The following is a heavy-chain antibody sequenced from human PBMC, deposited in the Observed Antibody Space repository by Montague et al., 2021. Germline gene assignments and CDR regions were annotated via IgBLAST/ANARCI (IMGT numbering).Heavy chain of an antibody. Sequence: SETLSLTCAVSGGSFSVYSWTWIRQSPGNRLEWIGEVNERGSSNFNPSLKSRLTISVDTSNKHLSLNLRSVTAADTAVYYCARRGIVEGGQKGYFYAMDVWGQGTTVIVSS. D-gene: IGHD1-26*01. CDR3: ARRGIVEGGQKGYFYAMDV. CDR2: VNERGSS. V-gene: IGHV4-34*01. CDR1: GGSFSVYS. J-gene: IGHJ6*02.